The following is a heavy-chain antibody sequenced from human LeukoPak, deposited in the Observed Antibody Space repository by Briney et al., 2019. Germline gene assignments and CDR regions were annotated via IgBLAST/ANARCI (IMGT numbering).Heavy chain of an antibody. Sequence: ASVKVSCKASGYTFTSYSINWVRQAPGQGLEWMGWISTYNGITNYAQKLQGRVTMTTDTSTSTAYMELRSLRSDDTAVYYCAKDRWRDGSSSFDNWGQGTLVTVSS. D-gene: IGHD6-6*01. CDR2: ISTYNGIT. CDR1: GYTFTSYS. V-gene: IGHV1-18*01. CDR3: AKDRWRDGSSSFDN. J-gene: IGHJ4*02.